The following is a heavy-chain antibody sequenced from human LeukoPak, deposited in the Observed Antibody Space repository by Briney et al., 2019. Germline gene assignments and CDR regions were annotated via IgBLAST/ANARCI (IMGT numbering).Heavy chain of an antibody. Sequence: GGSLRLSCAASGFTVSSNYMSWVRQAPGKGLEWVSMIYSGGSTYYADSVKGRFTISRDNSKNTLDLQMNSLRAEDTTVYYCARRGHGYGSPFDYWGQGTLVTVSS. D-gene: IGHD5-18*01. CDR1: GFTVSSNY. J-gene: IGHJ4*02. V-gene: IGHV3-66*04. CDR2: IYSGGST. CDR3: ARRGHGYGSPFDY.